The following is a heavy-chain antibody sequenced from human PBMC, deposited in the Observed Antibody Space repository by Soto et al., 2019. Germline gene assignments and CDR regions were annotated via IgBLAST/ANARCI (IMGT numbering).Heavy chain of an antibody. Sequence: GASVKVSCKASGGTFSSYAISWVRQAPGQGLEWMGGIIPIFGTANYAQKFQGRVTITADESTSTAYMELSSLRSEDTAVYYCARAGDTAMEYYYYGMDVWGQGTTVTVSS. CDR2: IIPIFGTA. V-gene: IGHV1-69*13. CDR3: ARAGDTAMEYYYYGMDV. J-gene: IGHJ6*02. CDR1: GGTFSSYA. D-gene: IGHD5-18*01.